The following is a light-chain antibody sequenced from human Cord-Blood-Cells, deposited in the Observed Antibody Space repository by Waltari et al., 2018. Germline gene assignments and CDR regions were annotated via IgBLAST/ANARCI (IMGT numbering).Light chain of an antibody. J-gene: IGLJ3*02. CDR3: QSYDSSLSGNWV. Sequence: QSVLTQPPSVSGAPGQRVTISCTGSSSNIRAGYDVHWYQQLPGTAPKLLIYGNSNRPSGVPDRFSGSKSGTSASLAITGLQAEDEADYYCQSYDSSLSGNWVFGGGTKLTVL. CDR2: GNS. CDR1: SSNIRAGYD. V-gene: IGLV1-40*01.